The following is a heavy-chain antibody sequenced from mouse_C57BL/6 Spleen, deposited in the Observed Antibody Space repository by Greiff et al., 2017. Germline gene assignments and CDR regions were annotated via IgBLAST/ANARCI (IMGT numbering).Heavy chain of an antibody. CDR3: ARVGPITAVDY. V-gene: IGHV1-50*01. J-gene: IGHJ2*01. CDR1: GYTFTSYW. Sequence: QVQLQQPGAELVKPGASVKLSCKASGYTFTSYWMQWVKQRPGQGLEWIGEIDPSDSYTNYNQKFKGKATLTVDTSPSTAYMQLSSLTSEDSAVYYCARVGPITAVDYWGQGTTLTVSS. D-gene: IGHD1-1*01. CDR2: IDPSDSYT.